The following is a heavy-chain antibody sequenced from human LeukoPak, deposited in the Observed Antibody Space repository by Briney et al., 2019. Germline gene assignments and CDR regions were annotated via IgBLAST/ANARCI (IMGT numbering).Heavy chain of an antibody. D-gene: IGHD3-9*01. V-gene: IGHV3-30*02. J-gene: IGHJ6*04. Sequence: GGSLRLSCAASGFIFSSYGMHWVRQAPGKGLEWVAFIRNDGSNKYYADSVKGRFTISRDNSKNTLYLQMNSLRAEDTAVYYCARAQKPYYDILTGLVNDKDVWGKGTTVTISS. CDR3: ARAQKPYYDILTGLVNDKDV. CDR2: IRNDGSNK. CDR1: GFIFSSYG.